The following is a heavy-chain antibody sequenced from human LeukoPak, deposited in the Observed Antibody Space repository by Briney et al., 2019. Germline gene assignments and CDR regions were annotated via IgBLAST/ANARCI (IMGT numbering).Heavy chain of an antibody. CDR2: VYTRGNT. D-gene: IGHD3-16*01. J-gene: IGHJ4*02. CDR1: GGSISSHY. Sequence: SETLSLTCSVSGGSISSHYWSWIRQPAGKGLEWIGRVYTRGNTDYNPSLKSRLIMSVDMSKNQFSLSLSSVTAADTAVYYCARGRRGSGHDYWGQGTLVTVSS. V-gene: IGHV4-4*07. CDR3: ARGRRGSGHDY.